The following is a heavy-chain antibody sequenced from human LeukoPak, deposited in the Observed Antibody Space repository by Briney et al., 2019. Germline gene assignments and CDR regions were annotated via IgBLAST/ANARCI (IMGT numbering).Heavy chain of an antibody. J-gene: IGHJ4*02. CDR3: ARGLVPGFLDY. V-gene: IGHV3-74*01. CDR1: GFTFSSSW. Sequence: TGGSLRLSCAASGFTFSSSWMYWVRQAPGKGLVWVSRINSDESITTYADSVKGRFTISRDNAKNTLYLQMNSLRAEDTAVYYCARGLVPGFLDYWGQGTPVTVSP. CDR2: INSDESIT. D-gene: IGHD4-11*01.